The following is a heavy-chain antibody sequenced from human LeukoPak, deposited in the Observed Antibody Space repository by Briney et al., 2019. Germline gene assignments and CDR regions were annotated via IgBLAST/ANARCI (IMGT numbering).Heavy chain of an antibody. CDR3: AKDWTPGYSSSYGAFDI. V-gene: IGHV3-30*18. J-gene: IGHJ3*02. Sequence: PGGSLRLSCAASGFVFSSYAMHWVRQAPGNGLEWVAVIPSDGTDKYYTESVKGRFTVSRDNSKNTLYLQMNNLRPDDSAVYYCAKDWTPGYSSSYGAFDIWGQGTMVTVSS. CDR1: GFVFSSYA. D-gene: IGHD6-13*01. CDR2: IPSDGTDK.